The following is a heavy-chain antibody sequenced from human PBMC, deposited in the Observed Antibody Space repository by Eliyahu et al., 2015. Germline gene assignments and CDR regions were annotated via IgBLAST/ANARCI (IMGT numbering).Heavy chain of an antibody. CDR1: GFTFSNYG. CDR2: ISKDGIIQ. CDR3: ARGTQSFDP. D-gene: IGHD4-11*01. J-gene: IGHJ5*02. Sequence: LVESGGXXVXPGRXLRXXCAASGFTFSNYGMQWVRQAPGKGLEWVAIISKDGIIQYYADSVKGRFTISRDNSKNTLHLQMNSLRAEDTAVYFCARGTQSFDPCGQGTLVTVSS. V-gene: IGHV3-30*03.